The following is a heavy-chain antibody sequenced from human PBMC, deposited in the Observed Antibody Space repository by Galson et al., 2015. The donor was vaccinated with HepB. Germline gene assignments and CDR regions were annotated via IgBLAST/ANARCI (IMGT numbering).Heavy chain of an antibody. V-gene: IGHV3-74*01. CDR1: GSTFSSYW. CDR2: INSDGSST. CDR3: ARNPGHWPFDY. Sequence: SLRLSCAASGSTFSSYWMHWVRQAPGKGLVWVSRINSDGSSTSYADSVKGRFTISRDNAKNTLYLQMNSLRAEDTAVYYCARNPGHWPFDYWGQGTLVTVSS. J-gene: IGHJ4*02. D-gene: IGHD3-3*02.